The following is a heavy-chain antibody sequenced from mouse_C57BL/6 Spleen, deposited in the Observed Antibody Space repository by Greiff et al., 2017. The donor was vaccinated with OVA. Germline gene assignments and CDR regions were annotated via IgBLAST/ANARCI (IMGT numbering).Heavy chain of an antibody. V-gene: IGHV1-18*01. CDR3: ARGYYGSRGRYFDV. D-gene: IGHD1-1*01. J-gene: IGHJ1*03. CDR2: INPNNGGT. CDR1: GYTFTDYN. Sequence: EVQLQQSGPELVKPGASVKISCKASGYTFTDYNMDWVKQSHGKSLEWIGDINPNNGGTIYNQKFKGKATLTVDKSSSTAYMELRSLTSEDTAVYYCARGYYGSRGRYFDVWGTGTTVTVSS.